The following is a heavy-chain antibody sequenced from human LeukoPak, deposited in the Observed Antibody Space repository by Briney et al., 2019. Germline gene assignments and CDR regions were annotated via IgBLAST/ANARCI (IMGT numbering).Heavy chain of an antibody. V-gene: IGHV4-59*12. J-gene: IGHJ4*02. CDR1: GGSISSYY. CDR3: ATGRSSTLDY. Sequence: NPSETLSLTCTVSGGSISSYYWRWIRQPRGEGLEWIGYIYYSGSTNYNPSLKSRVTISVDKSKNQFSLELSSVTAADTAVYYCATGRSSTLDYWGQGTLVTVSS. D-gene: IGHD6-13*01. CDR2: IYYSGST.